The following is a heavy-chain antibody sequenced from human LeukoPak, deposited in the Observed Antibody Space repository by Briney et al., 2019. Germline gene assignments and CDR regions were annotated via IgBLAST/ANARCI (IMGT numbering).Heavy chain of an antibody. CDR1: GFSFDNYA. CDR2: ISYDGENK. J-gene: IGHJ4*02. V-gene: IGHV3-30*04. CDR3: ASSSSGYSYGRIDY. D-gene: IGHD5-18*01. Sequence: GGSLRLSCAASGFSFDNYAMHWVRQAPGKGLEWVAFISYDGENKYYADSVKGRFTISRDNSKNTLYLQMNSLRAEDTAVIYCASSSSGYSYGRIDYWGQGTLVTVSS.